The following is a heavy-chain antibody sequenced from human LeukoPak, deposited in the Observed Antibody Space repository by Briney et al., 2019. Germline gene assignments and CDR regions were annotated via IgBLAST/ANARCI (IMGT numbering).Heavy chain of an antibody. J-gene: IGHJ4*02. V-gene: IGHV3-7*01. CDR3: ARDRGVYYDTSGMAGD. D-gene: IGHD3-22*01. CDR1: GFTFSTYW. Sequence: GGSLRLSCAASGFTFSTYWMSWVRQAPGKGLEWVANIKQDGSRFFYVDSVKGRFTISRDNAKNSLYLQMNGLRAEDTAVYYCARDRGVYYDTSGMAGDWGQGTLVTVSS. CDR2: IKQDGSRF.